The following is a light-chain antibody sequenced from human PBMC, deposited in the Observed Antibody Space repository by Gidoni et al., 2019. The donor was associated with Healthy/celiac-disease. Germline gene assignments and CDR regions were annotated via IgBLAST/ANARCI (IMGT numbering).Light chain of an antibody. J-gene: IGKJ2*01. CDR1: QSVSSN. Sequence: EILITQSPATLSVSPGERATLSCRASQSVSSNLAWYQQKPGQAPRLLIYGASTRATGIPARFSGSGSGTEFTLTISSLQSEDFAVYYCQQYNNWPPPYTFXQXTKLEIK. CDR2: GAS. V-gene: IGKV3-15*01. CDR3: QQYNNWPPPYT.